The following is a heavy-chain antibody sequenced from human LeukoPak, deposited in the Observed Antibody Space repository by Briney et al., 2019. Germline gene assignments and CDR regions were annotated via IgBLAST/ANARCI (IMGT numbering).Heavy chain of an antibody. CDR3: ARGEYQLRTYHYYYYYMDV. CDR2: INSDGSST. D-gene: IGHD2-2*01. Sequence: QTGGSLRLSCAASGFTFSSYWVHWVRQAPGKGLVWVSRINSDGSSTSYADSVKGRFTISRDNAKNTLYLQMNSLRAEDTAVYYCARGEYQLRTYHYYYYYMDVWGKGTTVTVSS. J-gene: IGHJ6*03. V-gene: IGHV3-74*01. CDR1: GFTFSSYW.